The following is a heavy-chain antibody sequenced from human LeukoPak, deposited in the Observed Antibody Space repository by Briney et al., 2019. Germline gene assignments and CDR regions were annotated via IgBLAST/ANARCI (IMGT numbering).Heavy chain of an antibody. Sequence: GGSLRLSCAASGFTFSSYSMSWVRQAPGKGLEWVANIKQDGSEKYYVDSVKGRFTISRDNAKNSLHLQMNSLRAEDTAVYYCARDHPGYCSSTSCYRLGDYWGQGTLVTVSS. D-gene: IGHD2-2*01. V-gene: IGHV3-7*01. J-gene: IGHJ4*02. CDR1: GFTFSSYS. CDR3: ARDHPGYCSSTSCYRLGDY. CDR2: IKQDGSEK.